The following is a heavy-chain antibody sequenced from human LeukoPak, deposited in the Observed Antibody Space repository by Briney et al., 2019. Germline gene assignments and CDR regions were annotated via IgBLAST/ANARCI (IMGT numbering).Heavy chain of an antibody. D-gene: IGHD6-6*01. CDR3: ARLPDIAARLFYFDY. CDR2: IYYSGST. Sequence: PSETLSLTCTVSGGSISSSSYYWGWIRQPPGKGLEWIGSIYYSGSTYYNPSLKSRVTISVDTSKNQFSLKLSSVTAADTAVYYCARLPDIAARLFYFDYWGQGTLVTVSS. CDR1: GGSISSSSYY. V-gene: IGHV4-39*01. J-gene: IGHJ4*02.